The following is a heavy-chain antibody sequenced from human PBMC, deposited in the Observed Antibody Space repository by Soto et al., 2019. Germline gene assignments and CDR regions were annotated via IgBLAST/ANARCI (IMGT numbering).Heavy chain of an antibody. CDR1: GFTFSSYR. Sequence: EVQLVESGGGLVQPGGSLRLSCAASGFTFSSYRMHWVRQAPGKGLVWVSRINSDGSSTSYADSVKGRFTISRDNAKNTLYLQMNSLRAEDTAVYYCARDPSAYYSSGWYQSWGQGTLVTVSS. V-gene: IGHV3-74*01. J-gene: IGHJ4*02. D-gene: IGHD6-19*01. CDR2: INSDGSST. CDR3: ARDPSAYYSSGWYQS.